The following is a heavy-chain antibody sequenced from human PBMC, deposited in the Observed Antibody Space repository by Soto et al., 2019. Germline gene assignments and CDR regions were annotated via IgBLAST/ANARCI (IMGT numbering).Heavy chain of an antibody. CDR3: ARERRGCSGSRCYGPDY. J-gene: IGHJ4*02. CDR2: ISYSGSA. Sequence: PSETLSLTCTVSGGSIISGDYYWIWIRQPPGKGLEWIGYISYSGSAYYNPSLETRVTISVDTSKSQFSLNLSSVTAADTAVYYCARERRGCSGSRCYGPDYWGQGTLVTVSS. CDR1: GGSIISGDYY. D-gene: IGHD2-2*01. V-gene: IGHV4-30-4*01.